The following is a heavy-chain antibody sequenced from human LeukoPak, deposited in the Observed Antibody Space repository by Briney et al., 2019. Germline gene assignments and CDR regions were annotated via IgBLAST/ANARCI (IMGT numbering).Heavy chain of an antibody. CDR2: INPGGGNT. D-gene: IGHD3-22*01. CDR3: ARTGYYDSSGFHSIMDV. CDR1: GYTFTNYY. J-gene: IGHJ6*03. V-gene: IGHV1-46*01. Sequence: ASVKVSCKASGYTFTNYYIHWVRQAPGQGLEWMGLINPGGGNTNYAQDFQGRVTMTRDTSASTVYMQLSSLRSEDTAVYYCARTGYYDSSGFHSIMDVWGKGTTVTVSS.